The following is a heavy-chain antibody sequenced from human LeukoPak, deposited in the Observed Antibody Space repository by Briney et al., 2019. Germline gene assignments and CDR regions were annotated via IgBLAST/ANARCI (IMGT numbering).Heavy chain of an antibody. Sequence: SETLSLTCAVYGGSFSGYYWSWIRQPPGKGLEWIGEINHSGSTNYNPFLKSRVTISVDTSKNQFSLKLSSVTAADTAVYYCAVSYGMDVWGQGTTVTVSS. J-gene: IGHJ6*02. CDR3: AVSYGMDV. V-gene: IGHV4-34*01. CDR2: INHSGST. CDR1: GGSFSGYY.